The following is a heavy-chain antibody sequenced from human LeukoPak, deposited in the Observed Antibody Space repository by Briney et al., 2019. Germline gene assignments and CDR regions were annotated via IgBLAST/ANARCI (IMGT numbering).Heavy chain of an antibody. V-gene: IGHV4-34*01. Sequence: PETLSLTCAVYGGSFSGYYWSWIRQPPGKGLEWIGEINHSGSTNYNPSLKSRVTISVDTSKNQFSLKLSSVTAADTAVYYCARLLGYSSSWYNWFDPWGQGTLVTVSS. D-gene: IGHD6-13*01. J-gene: IGHJ5*02. CDR3: ARLLGYSSSWYNWFDP. CDR1: GGSFSGYY. CDR2: INHSGST.